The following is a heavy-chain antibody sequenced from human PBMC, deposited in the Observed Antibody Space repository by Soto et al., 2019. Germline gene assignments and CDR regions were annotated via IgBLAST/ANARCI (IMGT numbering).Heavy chain of an antibody. V-gene: IGHV4-39*07. D-gene: IGHD2-2*01. CDR3: ARQLGLWQPLDY. J-gene: IGHJ4*02. CDR1: GGSVSSSSFY. Sequence: TLSLTCTVSGGSVSSSSFYWGWVRQPPGKGLEWIGSISYGGYTYYIPSLKSRVTISVDTSKAQFSLRLSSVTAADTAVYYCARQLGLWQPLDYWGLGILVTVSS. CDR2: ISYGGYT.